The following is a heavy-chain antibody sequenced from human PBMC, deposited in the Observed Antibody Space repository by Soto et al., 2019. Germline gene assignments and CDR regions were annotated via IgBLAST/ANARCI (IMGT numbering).Heavy chain of an antibody. Sequence: GASLRLSCAASGFTFSSYSMNWVRQAPGKWLEWVSSISSSSSYIYYADSVKGRFTISRDNAKNSLYLQMNSLRAEDTAVYYCARDWYSGCDLDFDYCGQGTLVTFYS. D-gene: IGHD5-12*01. CDR1: GFTFSSYS. J-gene: IGHJ4*02. CDR2: ISSSSSYI. CDR3: ARDWYSGCDLDFDY. V-gene: IGHV3-21*01.